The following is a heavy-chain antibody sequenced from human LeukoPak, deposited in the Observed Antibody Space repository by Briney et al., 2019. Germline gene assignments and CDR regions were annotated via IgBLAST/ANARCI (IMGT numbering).Heavy chain of an antibody. Sequence: ASVKVSCKASGYTFTDYYMHWVRQAPGQGLEWMGWINPSSGGTNYAQKFQGRVAMTRDTSISTAYMELSRLRSDDTAVYYCARGGYCSSTSCSIFDYWGQGTLVTVSS. D-gene: IGHD2-2*01. J-gene: IGHJ4*02. CDR1: GYTFTDYY. V-gene: IGHV1-2*02. CDR3: ARGGYCSSTSCSIFDY. CDR2: INPSSGGT.